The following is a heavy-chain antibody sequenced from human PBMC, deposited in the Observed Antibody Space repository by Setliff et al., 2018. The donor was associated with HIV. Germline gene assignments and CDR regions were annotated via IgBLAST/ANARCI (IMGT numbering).Heavy chain of an antibody. D-gene: IGHD3-22*01. CDR2: IYHSGTS. CDR1: GYSISSGYY. Sequence: SETLSLTCTVSGYSISSGYYWGWIRQPPGKGLEWIGSIYHSGTSNYNSSLKSRVVISLDTSKKQFSLHFYSVTAADTAVYYCARSRIRGYYDTSPAMAFDIWGQGTMVTVSS. V-gene: IGHV4-38-2*02. CDR3: ARSRIRGYYDTSPAMAFDI. J-gene: IGHJ3*02.